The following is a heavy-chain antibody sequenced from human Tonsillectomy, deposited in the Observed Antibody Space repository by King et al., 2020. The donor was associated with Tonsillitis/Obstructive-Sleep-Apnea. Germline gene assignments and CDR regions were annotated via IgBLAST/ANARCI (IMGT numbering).Heavy chain of an antibody. D-gene: IGHD1-26*01. CDR1: GASISSHY. J-gene: IGHJ4*02. V-gene: IGHV4-59*08. Sequence: VQLQESGPGLVKPSETLSLTCTVSGASISSHYWTWIRQPPGKGLEWIGYIYYSGDTNYNPSLKSRVTISVDTSKNQFSLKLSSVTAADTAVYYCARQMGAAFDYWGQGNLVTVSS. CDR3: ARQMGAAFDY. CDR2: IYYSGDT.